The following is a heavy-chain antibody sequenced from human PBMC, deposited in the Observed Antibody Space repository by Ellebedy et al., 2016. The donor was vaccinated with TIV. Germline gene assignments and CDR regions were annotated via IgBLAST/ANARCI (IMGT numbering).Heavy chain of an antibody. CDR1: GFTFSSYG. Sequence: GGSLRLXXAASGFTFSSYGMHWVRQAPGKGLEWVAVIWYDGSNKYYADSVKGRFTISRDNSKNTLYLQMNSLRAEDTAVYYCARDGEAAAGHGLADWGQGTLVTVSS. V-gene: IGHV3-33*01. D-gene: IGHD6-13*01. J-gene: IGHJ4*02. CDR2: IWYDGSNK. CDR3: ARDGEAAAGHGLAD.